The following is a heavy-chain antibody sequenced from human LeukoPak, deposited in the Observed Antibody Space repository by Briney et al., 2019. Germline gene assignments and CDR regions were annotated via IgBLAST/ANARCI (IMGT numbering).Heavy chain of an antibody. CDR3: ARVRGYDSRGGAFDI. J-gene: IGHJ3*02. Sequence: PSETLSLTCTVSGGSISSSSYYWGWIRQPPGKGLEWIGSIYYSGSTYYNPSLKSRVTISVDTSKNQFSLKLSFVTAADTAVYYCARVRGYDSRGGAFDIWGQGTMVTVSS. D-gene: IGHD5-12*01. CDR1: GGSISSSSYY. CDR2: IYYSGST. V-gene: IGHV4-39*07.